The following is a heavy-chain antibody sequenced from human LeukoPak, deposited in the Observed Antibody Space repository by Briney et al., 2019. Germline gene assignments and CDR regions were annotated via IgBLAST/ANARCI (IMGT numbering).Heavy chain of an antibody. V-gene: IGHV4-4*07. CDR3: ARDQYYYGSGSLYMDI. CDR1: GVSISSYY. CDR2: IHTSGST. Sequence: SETLSLTCTVSGVSISSYYWSWIRQPAGKGLEWIGRIHTSGSTKYNPSLKSRVTMSVDTSKNQFSLKLSSVTAADTAVHYCARDQYYYGSGSLYMDIWGKGTTVTISS. J-gene: IGHJ6*03. D-gene: IGHD3-10*01.